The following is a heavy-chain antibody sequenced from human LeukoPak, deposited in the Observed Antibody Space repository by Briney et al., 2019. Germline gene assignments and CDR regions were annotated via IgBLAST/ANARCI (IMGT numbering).Heavy chain of an antibody. CDR1: GFTFSSYG. CDR3: AKGRGYSYGYYFDY. CDR2: IRYDGSNK. Sequence: GGSLRLSCAASGFTFSSYGMHWVRQAPGKGLEWVAFIRYDGSNKYYADSVKGRFTISRDNSKNTLYLQMNSLRAEDTAVYYCAKGRGYSYGYYFDYWGQGTLVTASS. D-gene: IGHD5-18*01. J-gene: IGHJ4*02. V-gene: IGHV3-30*02.